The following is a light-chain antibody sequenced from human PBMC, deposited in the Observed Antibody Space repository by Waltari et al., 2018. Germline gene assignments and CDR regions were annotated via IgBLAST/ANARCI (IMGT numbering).Light chain of an antibody. CDR2: YDR. CDR1: NIGTYS. Sequence: SYVVTQPPSVSVAPGETATITGGGDNIGTYSVHWYQQKAGQAPVLVIFYDRDRPSWIPVRFSGSNSGNTATLTISRVEAGDEARYYCHVWHPHVDPGVFGTGTEVTVL. V-gene: IGLV3-21*04. CDR3: HVWHPHVDPGV. J-gene: IGLJ1*01.